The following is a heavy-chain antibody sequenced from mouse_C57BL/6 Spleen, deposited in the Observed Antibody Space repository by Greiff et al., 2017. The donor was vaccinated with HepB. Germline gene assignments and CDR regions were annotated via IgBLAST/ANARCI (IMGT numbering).Heavy chain of an antibody. CDR3: ARNPFTTVVAPHYAMDY. J-gene: IGHJ4*01. CDR2: IYPRDGST. D-gene: IGHD1-1*01. Sequence: VQLQESDAELVKPGASVKISCKVSGYTFTDHTIHWMKQRPEQGLEWIGYIYPRDGSTKYNEKFKGKATLTADKSSSTAYIQLNSLTSEDSAVYFCARNPFTTVVAPHYAMDYWGQGTSVTVSS. V-gene: IGHV1-78*01. CDR1: GYTFTDHT.